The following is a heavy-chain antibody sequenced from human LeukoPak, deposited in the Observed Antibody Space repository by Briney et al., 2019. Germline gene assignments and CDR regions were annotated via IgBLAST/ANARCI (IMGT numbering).Heavy chain of an antibody. J-gene: IGHJ4*02. CDR1: GFTFSTYT. CDR3: ARGSGSAFDY. V-gene: IGHV3-48*02. D-gene: IGHD2-15*01. CDR2: ISSSSSTI. Sequence: GGSLRLSCAASGFTFSTYTMNWDRLAPGKGLAWVSYISSSSSTIYYADSVKGRFTISRDNAKNSLFLQMNSLRDEDTAVYYCARGSGSAFDYWGQGTLVTVSS.